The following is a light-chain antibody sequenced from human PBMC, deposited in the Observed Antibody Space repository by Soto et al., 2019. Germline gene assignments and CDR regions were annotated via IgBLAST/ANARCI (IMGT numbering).Light chain of an antibody. CDR1: QSVSSSY. Sequence: EIVWTQSPGTLSLSAGERATLSCRASQSVSSSYLAWYQQKPGQAPRLLIYGASSRATGIPDRFSGSGSGTDFTLTISRLEPEDFAVYYCQQYGSSPWTFGQGTKADIK. CDR2: GAS. J-gene: IGKJ1*01. CDR3: QQYGSSPWT. V-gene: IGKV3-20*01.